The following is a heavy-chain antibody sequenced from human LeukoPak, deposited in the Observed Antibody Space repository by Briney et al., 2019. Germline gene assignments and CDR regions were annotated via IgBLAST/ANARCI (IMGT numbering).Heavy chain of an antibody. CDR1: GYTFTSYD. J-gene: IGHJ5*02. CDR2: MNPNSGNT. CDR3: ARVSSSDRICTNGVCYVVDP. V-gene: IGHV1-8*01. D-gene: IGHD2-8*01. Sequence: ASVKVSCKASGYTFTSYDINWVRQATGQGLEWMGWMNPNSGNTGYAQKFQGRVTMTRNTSISTAYMELSSLRSEDTAVYYCARVSSSDRICTNGVCYVVDPWGQGTLVTVSS.